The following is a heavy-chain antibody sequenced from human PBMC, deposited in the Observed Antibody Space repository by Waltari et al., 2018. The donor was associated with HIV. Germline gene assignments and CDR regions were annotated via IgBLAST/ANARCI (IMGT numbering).Heavy chain of an antibody. J-gene: IGHJ4*02. V-gene: IGHV3-30*18. CDR3: AKVTGGSDY. Sequence: QVQLVESGGGVVQPGRSLRLSCAASGFTFSSYGMHWVRQAPGKGLEWVAVISYDGSNKYYADSVKGRFTISRDNSKNTLYLQMNSLRAEDTAVYYCAKVTGGSDYWGQGTLVTVSS. CDR1: GFTFSSYG. CDR2: ISYDGSNK. D-gene: IGHD7-27*01.